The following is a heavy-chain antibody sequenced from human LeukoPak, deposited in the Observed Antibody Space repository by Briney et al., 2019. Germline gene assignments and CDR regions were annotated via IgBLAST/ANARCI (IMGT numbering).Heavy chain of an antibody. CDR2: INHSGST. J-gene: IGHJ4*02. D-gene: IGHD1-26*01. V-gene: IGHV4-39*07. CDR3: ARAPVGATTIDY. CDR1: GGSISSSSYY. Sequence: SETLSLTCTVSGGSISSSSYYWGWIRQPPGKGLEWIGEINHSGSTNYNPSLKSRVTISVDTSKNQFSLKLSSVTAADTAVYYCARAPVGATTIDYWGQGTLVTVSS.